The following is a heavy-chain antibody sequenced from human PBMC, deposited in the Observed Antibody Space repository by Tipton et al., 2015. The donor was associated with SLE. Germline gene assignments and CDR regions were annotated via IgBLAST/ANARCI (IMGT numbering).Heavy chain of an antibody. CDR1: GYTFTGYY. V-gene: IGHV1-2*02. D-gene: IGHD3-16*01. J-gene: IGHJ3*02. Sequence: QSGAEVKKPGASVKVSCKASGYTFTGYYMHWVRQAPGQGLEWMGWINPNSGGTNYAQKFQGRVTMTRDESTSTAYMELSSLRSEDPAVYYCARTKGGTLGAFDIWGQGTMVTVSS. CDR3: ARTKGGTLGAFDI. CDR2: INPNSGGT.